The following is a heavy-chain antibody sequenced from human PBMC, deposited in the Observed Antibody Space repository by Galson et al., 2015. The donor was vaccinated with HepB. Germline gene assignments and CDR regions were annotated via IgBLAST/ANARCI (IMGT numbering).Heavy chain of an antibody. D-gene: IGHD4-23*01. CDR1: GYTFTSYG. Sequence: SVKVSCKASGYTFTSYGISWVRQAPGQGLEWMGWISAYNGNTNYAQKLQGRVTMTTDTSTSTAYMELRSLRSDDTAVYYCARDVRSGNYYYYYYMDVWGKGTTVTVSS. V-gene: IGHV1-18*01. CDR2: ISAYNGNT. J-gene: IGHJ6*03. CDR3: ARDVRSGNYYYYYYMDV.